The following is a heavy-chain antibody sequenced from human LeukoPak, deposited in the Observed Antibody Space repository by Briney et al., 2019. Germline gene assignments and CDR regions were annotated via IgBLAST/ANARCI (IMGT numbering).Heavy chain of an antibody. V-gene: IGHV4-34*01. CDR1: GGSFSGYY. D-gene: IGHD6-19*01. Sequence: PETLSLTCAVYGGSFSGYYWSWIRQPPGKGRECVGEINHSGSTNNNPSLESRVTIPVDAYKNHVSLKLRSVSGADTAVYYCARDSSWLVRYYFDFWGQGTLVTVSS. CDR2: INHSGST. CDR3: ARDSSWLVRYYFDF. J-gene: IGHJ4*02.